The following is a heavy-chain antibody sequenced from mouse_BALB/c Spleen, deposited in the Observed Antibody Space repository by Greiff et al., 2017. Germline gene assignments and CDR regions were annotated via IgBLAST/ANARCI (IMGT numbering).Heavy chain of an antibody. CDR3: ARGGYDGAWFAY. D-gene: IGHD2-2*01. Sequence: VQLQQSGAELAKPGASVKMSCKASGYTFTSYWMHWVKQMPGQGLEWIGYINPSTGYTEYNQKFKDKATLTADKSSSTAYMQLSSLTSEDSAVYDCARGGYDGAWFAYWGQGTLVTVSA. CDR2: INPSTGYT. V-gene: IGHV1-7*01. J-gene: IGHJ3*01. CDR1: GYTFTSYW.